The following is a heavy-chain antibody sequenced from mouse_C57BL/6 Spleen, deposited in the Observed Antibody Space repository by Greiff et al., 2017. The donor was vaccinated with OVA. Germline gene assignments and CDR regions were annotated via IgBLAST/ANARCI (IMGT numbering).Heavy chain of an antibody. Sequence: EVQLQQSGPELVKPGASVKISCKASGYTFTDYYMNWVKQSHGKSLEWIGDINPNNGGTSYNQKFKGKATLTVDKSSSTAYMELRSLTSEDSAVYYCARSITTVGAMDYWGQGTSVTVSS. D-gene: IGHD1-1*01. J-gene: IGHJ4*01. CDR3: ARSITTVGAMDY. CDR2: INPNNGGT. V-gene: IGHV1-26*01. CDR1: GYTFTDYY.